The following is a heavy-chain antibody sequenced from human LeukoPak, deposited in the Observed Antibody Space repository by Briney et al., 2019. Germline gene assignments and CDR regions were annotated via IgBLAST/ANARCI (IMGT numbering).Heavy chain of an antibody. CDR1: GFTFSSYG. V-gene: IGHV3-33*06. Sequence: GGSLRLSCAASGFTFSSYGMHWVRQAPGKGLEWVAVIWYDGSNKYYADSVKGRFTISRDNSKNTLYLQMSSLRAEDTAAYYCAKGGITGTTEAAFDYWGQGTLVTVSS. D-gene: IGHD1-7*01. J-gene: IGHJ4*02. CDR2: IWYDGSNK. CDR3: AKGGITGTTEAAFDY.